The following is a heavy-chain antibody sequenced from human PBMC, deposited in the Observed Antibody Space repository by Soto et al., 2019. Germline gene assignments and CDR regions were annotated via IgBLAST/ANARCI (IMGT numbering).Heavy chain of an antibody. CDR3: ARSNWNYVRTLDY. CDR2: IDHSGRT. D-gene: IGHD1-7*01. J-gene: IGHJ4*02. V-gene: IGHV4-4*02. CDR1: SVSVSGSYW. Sequence: VQIQESGPGLVKPSGTLSLACSVSSVSVSGSYWCAWVRQSPGKGLEWIGEIDHSGRTNYNPSLKSRVTMSLDYSKNQFSLNLRSVTAADTAVYYCARSNWNYVRTLDYWGQGSQVIVSS.